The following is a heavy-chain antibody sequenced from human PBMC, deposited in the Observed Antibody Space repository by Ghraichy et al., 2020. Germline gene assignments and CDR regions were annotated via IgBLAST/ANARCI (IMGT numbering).Heavy chain of an antibody. CDR3: AKGYSSSWYVVDY. V-gene: IGHV3-23*01. Sequence: GGSLSLSCVASGFTFSSYVMSWVRKAQGTGMGWVSGISGSNGSTYYADSLQGRLTISRDNSKNTLYLQIHSLRAEATAGDYFAKGYSSSWYVVDYWGQGTLGTVSS. J-gene: IGHJ4*02. CDR2: ISGSNGST. D-gene: IGHD6-13*01. CDR1: GFTFSSYV.